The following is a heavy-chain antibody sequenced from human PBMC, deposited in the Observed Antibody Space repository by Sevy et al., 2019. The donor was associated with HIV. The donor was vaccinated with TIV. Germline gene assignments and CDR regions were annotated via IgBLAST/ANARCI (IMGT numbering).Heavy chain of an antibody. V-gene: IGHV3-30*04. J-gene: IGHJ4*02. D-gene: IGHD3-22*01. CDR3: ASHYYDSTGYYYPLDY. CDR1: GFSFSNYA. Sequence: GGSLRLSCTASGFSFSNYAMYWVRQAPGEGLEWVAVISTDGNIKDYADSVKGPFTISRDNFKNTLYLQMNSLRAEDSAVYYCASHYYDSTGYYYPLDYWGLGTLVTVSS. CDR2: ISTDGNIK.